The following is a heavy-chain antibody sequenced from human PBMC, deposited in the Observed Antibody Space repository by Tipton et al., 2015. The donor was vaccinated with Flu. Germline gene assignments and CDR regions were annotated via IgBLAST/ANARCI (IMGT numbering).Heavy chain of an antibody. Sequence: GSLRLSCAASGFSFGSYSMNWVRQAPGKGLEWVSCITSGSTFIDYADSVKGRFTISRDDSKNTLALQMNSLTTEDTAIYYCAREPAPIGSPKSDAFEVWGQGTRVTVSS. CDR2: ITSGSTFI. CDR3: AREPAPIGSPKSDAFEV. D-gene: IGHD3-10*01. CDR1: GFSFGSYS. J-gene: IGHJ3*01. V-gene: IGHV3-21*01.